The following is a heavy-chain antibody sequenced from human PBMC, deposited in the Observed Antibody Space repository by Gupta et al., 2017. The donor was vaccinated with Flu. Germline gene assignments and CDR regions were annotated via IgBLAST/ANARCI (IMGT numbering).Heavy chain of an antibody. Sequence: VQLLESGGGLVQPGGSLRLPCAASGFTFSSCAMSWVRQAPGRGLEWVSAISGSGSSTYYADSVKGRFTISRDNSKNTLFLQMNSLRADDTGVYYCATGAVAGIRPNFDYWGQGTLVTGSS. J-gene: IGHJ4*02. V-gene: IGHV3-23*01. CDR1: GFTFSSCA. CDR3: ATGAVAGIRPNFDY. D-gene: IGHD6-19*01. CDR2: ISGSGSST.